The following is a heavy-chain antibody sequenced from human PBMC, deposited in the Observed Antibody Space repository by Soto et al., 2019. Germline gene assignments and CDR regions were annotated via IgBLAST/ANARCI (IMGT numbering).Heavy chain of an antibody. CDR3: ARGGGASPAEKLRADY. J-gene: IGHJ4*02. Sequence: QVQLQQWGAGLLKPSETLSLTCAVYGGSFSGYYWSWIRQPPGKGLEWIGEINHSGSTNYNPSLKSRVTISVDTSKNQFSLKLSSVTAADTAVYYCARGGGASPAEKLRADYWGQGTLVTVSS. CDR1: GGSFSGYY. D-gene: IGHD3-10*01. CDR2: INHSGST. V-gene: IGHV4-34*01.